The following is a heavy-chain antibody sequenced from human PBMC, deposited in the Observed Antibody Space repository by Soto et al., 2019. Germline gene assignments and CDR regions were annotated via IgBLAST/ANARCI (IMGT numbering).Heavy chain of an antibody. CDR3: ARDRGGPYYDFWSGPMSPYYYYGTDV. CDR2: IKQDGSEK. V-gene: IGHV3-7*03. D-gene: IGHD3-3*01. CDR1: VFTFSSYW. Sequence: GGSLRLSCSASVFTFSSYWMSWVRQAPGKGLEWVANIKQDGSEKYYVDSVKGRFTISRDNAKNSLYLQMNSLRAEDTAVYYCARDRGGPYYDFWSGPMSPYYYYGTDVWGQGTTVTVSS. J-gene: IGHJ6*02.